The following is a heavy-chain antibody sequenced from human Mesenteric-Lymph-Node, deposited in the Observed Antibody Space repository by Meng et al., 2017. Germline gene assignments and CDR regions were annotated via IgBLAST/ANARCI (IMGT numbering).Heavy chain of an antibody. J-gene: IGHJ4*02. Sequence: QVQLVQSGAEVEKTGAPGKVSCKASGYTFTSHVMHWVRQAPGQRFEWMGLINPGNANTRYSQKFQGRVTITRDTSASTAYMELSSLTSEDTAVYYCARQIVSTYYFDYWGQGTLVTVSS. D-gene: IGHD1-1*01. CDR3: ARQIVSTYYFDY. CDR1: GYTFTSHV. CDR2: INPGNANT. V-gene: IGHV1-3*01.